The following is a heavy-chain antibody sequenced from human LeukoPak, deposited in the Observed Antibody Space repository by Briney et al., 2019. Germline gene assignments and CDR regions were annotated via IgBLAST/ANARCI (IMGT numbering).Heavy chain of an antibody. CDR2: INPSGGNT. D-gene: IGHD1-26*01. CDR1: GYTFTSYY. J-gene: IGHJ4*02. V-gene: IGHV1-46*01. CDR3: ASLYSGAYSGSYYGGDY. Sequence: ASVKVSCKASGYTFTSYYMHWVRQAPGQGLEWMGIINPSGGNTSYAQKFQGRVTMTRDTSTSTVYMELSSLRSEDTAVYYCASLYSGAYSGSYYGGDYWGQGTLVTVSS.